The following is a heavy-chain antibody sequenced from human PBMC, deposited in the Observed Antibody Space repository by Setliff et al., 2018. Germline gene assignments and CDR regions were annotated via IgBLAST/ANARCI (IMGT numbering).Heavy chain of an antibody. CDR1: GYTFNNYA. J-gene: IGHJ5*02. CDR2: INPNSGGT. V-gene: IGHV1-2*04. CDR3: ARSNYDILTRNWFDP. Sequence: GASVKVSCKASGYTFNNYAINWVRQAPGQGLEWMGWINPNSGGTNYAQKFQGWVTMTRDTSISTAYMELSRLRSDDTAVYYCARSNYDILTRNWFDPWGQGTLVTVSS. D-gene: IGHD3-9*01.